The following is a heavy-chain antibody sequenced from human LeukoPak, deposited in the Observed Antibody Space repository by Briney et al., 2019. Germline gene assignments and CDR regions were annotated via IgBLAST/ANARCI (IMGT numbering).Heavy chain of an antibody. CDR2: IYTSGST. CDR1: GGSISSGRYY. V-gene: IGHV4-61*02. D-gene: IGHD5-12*01. Sequence: PSETLSLTCTVSGGSISSGRYYYSWIRHPAGKGLQWIGRIYTSGSTIYNPSLKSRVTISVDTSKNQFSLKLGSVTAADTAMYYCASGSVATTRCITIYYCYMDVWGKGTTVTISS. CDR3: ASGSVATTRCITIYYCYMDV. J-gene: IGHJ6*03.